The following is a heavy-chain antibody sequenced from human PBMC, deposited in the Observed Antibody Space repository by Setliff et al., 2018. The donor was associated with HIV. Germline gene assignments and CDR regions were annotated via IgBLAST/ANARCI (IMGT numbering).Heavy chain of an antibody. CDR1: GGSFSDHY. CDR3: ARALHYSNYVYFDY. Sequence: SETLSLTCAVYGGSFSDHYWNWIRQAPGKGLEWIGSIDYRSGSTNYNPSLKSRLTISLDKSKNQFSLKLSSVTAADTAVYYCARALHYSNYVYFDYWGQGTLVTVSS. V-gene: IGHV4-34*01. D-gene: IGHD4-4*01. CDR2: IDYRSGST. J-gene: IGHJ4*02.